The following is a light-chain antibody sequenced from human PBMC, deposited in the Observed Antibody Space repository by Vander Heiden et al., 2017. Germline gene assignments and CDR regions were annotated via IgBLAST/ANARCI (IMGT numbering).Light chain of an antibody. Sequence: DIQLSQSPSFLSASVGDRVTITCRASQGISSHLDWYQQKPGKAPKFLIYAASTLQSGVPSRFSGSGSGTEFTLTISSLQPEDFATYYCQQLNSYPRTFGQGTRLEIK. J-gene: IGKJ5*01. CDR1: QGISSH. V-gene: IGKV1-9*01. CDR2: AAS. CDR3: QQLNSYPRT.